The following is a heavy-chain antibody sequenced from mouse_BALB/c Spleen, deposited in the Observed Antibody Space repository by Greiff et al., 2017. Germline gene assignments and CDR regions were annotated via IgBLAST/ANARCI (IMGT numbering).Heavy chain of an antibody. V-gene: IGHV2-2*02. CDR3: ARKGEGNYDYYAMDY. J-gene: IGHJ4*01. CDR1: GFSLTSYG. Sequence: QVQLKQSGPGLVQPSQSLSITCTVSGFSLTSYGVHWVRQSPGKGLEWLGVIWSGGSTDYNAAFISRLSISKDNSKSQVFFKMNSLQANDTAIYYCARKGEGNYDYYAMDYWGQGTSVTVSS. CDR2: IWSGGST. D-gene: IGHD2-1*01.